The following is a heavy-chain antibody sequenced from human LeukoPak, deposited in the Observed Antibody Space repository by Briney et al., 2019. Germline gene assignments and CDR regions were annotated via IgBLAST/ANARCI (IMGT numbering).Heavy chain of an antibody. D-gene: IGHD3-22*01. J-gene: IGHJ3*02. Sequence: PGGSLRLSCAASGFTFSTYAMSWVRQAPGKGLGWVSALSNSGGSGGSTYYADSVKGRFTISRDNSKNTLYLQMNSLRAEDTAVYYCAKDMRATMIVVVIGQNRGAFDIWGQGTMVTVSS. CDR2: LSNSGGSGGST. CDR1: GFTFSTYA. CDR3: AKDMRATMIVVVIGQNRGAFDI. V-gene: IGHV3-23*01.